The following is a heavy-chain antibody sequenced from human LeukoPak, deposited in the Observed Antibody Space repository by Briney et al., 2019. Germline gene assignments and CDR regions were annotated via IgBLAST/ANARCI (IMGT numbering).Heavy chain of an antibody. CDR1: GYTFTSYA. CDR3: ARGRGVVPAAKDYYYYMDV. V-gene: IGHV1-69*05. J-gene: IGHJ6*03. Sequence: SVKVSCKASGYTFTSYAISWVRQAPGQGLERMGGIIPIFGTANYAQKFQGRVTITTDESTSTAYMELSSLRSEDTAVYYCARGRGVVPAAKDYYYYMDVWGKGTTVTVSS. D-gene: IGHD2-2*01. CDR2: IIPIFGTA.